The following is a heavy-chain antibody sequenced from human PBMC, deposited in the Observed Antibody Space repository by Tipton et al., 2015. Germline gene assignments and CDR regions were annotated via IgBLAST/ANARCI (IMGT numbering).Heavy chain of an antibody. J-gene: IGHJ4*02. Sequence: SLRLSCAASGFTFNNYAMGWVRQAPGRGLEWVSAISGSGVSTYYADSVKGRFTISRDNSKNTLYLQMNSLRAEDTAVYFCARGGVGGYFLFDYWGQGTLGTVSS. CDR2: ISGSGVST. D-gene: IGHD3-22*01. CDR1: GFTFNNYA. CDR3: ARGGVGGYFLFDY. V-gene: IGHV3-23*01.